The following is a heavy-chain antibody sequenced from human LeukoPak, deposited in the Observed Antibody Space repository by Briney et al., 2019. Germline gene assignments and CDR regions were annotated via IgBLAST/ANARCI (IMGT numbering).Heavy chain of an antibody. D-gene: IGHD3-9*01. J-gene: IGHJ4*02. V-gene: IGHV4-34*01. CDR2: INHSGST. Sequence: SETLSLTCAVYGGSFSGYYWSWIRQPPGKGLEWIGEINHSGSTNYNPSLKSRVTISVDTSKNQFSLKLSSVTAADTAVYYCASRPLYYDILTGYYGGSYYFDYWGQGTLVTVSS. CDR1: GGSFSGYY. CDR3: ASRPLYYDILTGYYGGSYYFDY.